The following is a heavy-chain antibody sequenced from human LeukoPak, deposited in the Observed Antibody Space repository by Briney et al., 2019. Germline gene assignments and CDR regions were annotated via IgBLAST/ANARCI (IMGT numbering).Heavy chain of an antibody. CDR2: INHSGST. V-gene: IGHV4-34*01. J-gene: IGHJ6*03. CDR1: GGSSSGYY. Sequence: SETLSLTCAVYGGSSSGYYWSWIRQPPGKGLEWIGEINHSGSTNYNPSLKSRVTISVDTSKNQFSLKLSSVTAADTAVYYCARERGATTILFDYYYYMDVWGKGTTVTVSS. D-gene: IGHD1-26*01. CDR3: ARERGATTILFDYYYYMDV.